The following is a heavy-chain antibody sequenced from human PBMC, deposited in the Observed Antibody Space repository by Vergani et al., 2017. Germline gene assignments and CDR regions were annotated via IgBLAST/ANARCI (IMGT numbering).Heavy chain of an antibody. D-gene: IGHD1-1*01. CDR1: EYSFGNYW. CDR3: ARHTTYTDS. J-gene: IGHJ4*02. Sequence: DVDLVQSGPDMRKPGDSLNISCKGSEYSFGNYWMGWVRQMPGKGLEWMGIIYPADSDTRYSPSFQGQVTISADKTISTAILQWDSLKASDTALYYCARHTTYTDSWGQGTLVTVSS. V-gene: IGHV5-51*01. CDR2: IYPADSDT.